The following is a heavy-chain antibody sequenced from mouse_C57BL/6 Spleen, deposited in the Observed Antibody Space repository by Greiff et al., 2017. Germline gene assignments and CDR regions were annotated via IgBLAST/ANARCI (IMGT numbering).Heavy chain of an antibody. D-gene: IGHD6-1*01. V-gene: IGHV1-64*01. J-gene: IGHJ4*01. CDR2: IHPNSGST. CDR3: ARPLSDYYAMDY. Sequence: QVQLQQPGAELVKPGASVKLSCKASGYTFTSYWMHWVKQRPGQGLEWIGMIHPNSGSTNYNEKFKSKATLTVDKSSSTAYMQLSSLTSEDAAVDYYARPLSDYYAMDYWGQGTSVTVSS. CDR1: GYTFTSYW.